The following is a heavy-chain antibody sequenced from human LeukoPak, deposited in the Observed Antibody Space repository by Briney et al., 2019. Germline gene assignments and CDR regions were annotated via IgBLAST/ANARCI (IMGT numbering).Heavy chain of an antibody. CDR1: GGSFSGYY. CDR3: ARSPAGTSGDYFDY. CDR2: INHSGST. D-gene: IGHD6-13*01. Sequence: SETLSLTCAVYGGSFSGYYWSWIRQPPGKGLGWIGEINHSGSTNYNTSLKSRVTISVDTSKNQFSLKLSSVTAADTAVYYCARSPAGTSGDYFDYWGQGTLVTVSS. V-gene: IGHV4-34*01. J-gene: IGHJ4*02.